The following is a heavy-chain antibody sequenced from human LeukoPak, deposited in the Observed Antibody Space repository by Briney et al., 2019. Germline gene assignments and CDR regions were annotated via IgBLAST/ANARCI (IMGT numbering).Heavy chain of an antibody. J-gene: IGHJ6*02. CDR2: INPSGGST. CDR3: ARRGYSGYDWWYYYYGMDV. CDR1: GYTFTSYY. V-gene: IGHV1-46*01. Sequence: GASVKVSCKASGYTFTSYYMHWVRQAPGQGLEWMGIINPSGGSTSYAQKFQGRVTMTRNTSISTAYMELSSLRSEDTAVYYCARRGYSGYDWWYYYYGMDVWGQGTTVTVSS. D-gene: IGHD5-12*01.